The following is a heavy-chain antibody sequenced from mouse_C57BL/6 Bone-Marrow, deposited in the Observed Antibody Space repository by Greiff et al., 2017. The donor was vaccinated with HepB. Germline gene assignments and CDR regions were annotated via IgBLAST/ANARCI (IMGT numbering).Heavy chain of an antibody. CDR1: GYTFTSYT. CDR2: INPSSGYT. CDR3: ARTGVYYDYDVAY. V-gene: IGHV1-4*01. D-gene: IGHD2-4*01. J-gene: IGHJ3*01. Sequence: VKLVESGAELARPGASVKMSCKASGYTFTSYTMHWVKQRPGQGLEWIGYINPSSGYTKYNQKFKDKATLTADKSSSTAYMQLSSLTSEDSAVYYCARTGVYYDYDVAYWGQGTLVTVSA.